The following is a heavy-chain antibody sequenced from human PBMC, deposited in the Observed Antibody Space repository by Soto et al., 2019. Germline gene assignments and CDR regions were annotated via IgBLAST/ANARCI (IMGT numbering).Heavy chain of an antibody. CDR2: IHGNGGT. CDR1: GDSISSSSYY. Sequence: QLQLEESGPGLVKSSETLSLTCSVSGDSISSSSYYWGWIRQSPGGGLEWIGNIHGNGGTQYNPSLGSRVTISVDTSATQFAVRLPSVTAAETAVYYCASRYGPSDFDHWGQGSLVTVSS. J-gene: IGHJ4*02. CDR3: ASRYGPSDFDH. D-gene: IGHD3-9*01. V-gene: IGHV4-39*01.